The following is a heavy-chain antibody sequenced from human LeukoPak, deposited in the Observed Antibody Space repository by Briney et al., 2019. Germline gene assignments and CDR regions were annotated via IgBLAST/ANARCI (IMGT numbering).Heavy chain of an antibody. V-gene: IGHV4-59*01. Sequence: SETLSLTCTVSGGSISSYYWSWIRQPPGKGLEWIGYIYNSGSTYYNPSLKSRVTISVDTSKKQFSLRLSSVTAADAAVYYCAREGGDYAGRENWFDPWGQGTLVTVSS. CDR1: GGSISSYY. D-gene: IGHD4-17*01. CDR3: AREGGDYAGRENWFDP. CDR2: IYNSGST. J-gene: IGHJ5*02.